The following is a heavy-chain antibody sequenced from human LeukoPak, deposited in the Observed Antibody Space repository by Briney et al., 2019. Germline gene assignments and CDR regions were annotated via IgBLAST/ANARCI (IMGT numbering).Heavy chain of an antibody. CDR2: IHRDGRT. D-gene: IGHD3-9*01. J-gene: IGHJ4*02. V-gene: IGHV4-4*02. CDR3: GKTDIYFNPIDY. Sequence: SGTLSLTCAVSGVSISTSEWWIWVRQPPGQGLERIGEIHRDGRTRYNPSLTSRVTMSMDYSKNQFSLNVRFVTAADTAIYYCGKTDIYFNPIDYWGPGSLVTVSS. CDR1: GVSISTSEW.